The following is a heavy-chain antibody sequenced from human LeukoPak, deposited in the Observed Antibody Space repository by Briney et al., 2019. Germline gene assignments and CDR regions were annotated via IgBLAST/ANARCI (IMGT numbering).Heavy chain of an antibody. J-gene: IGHJ5*02. CDR1: GGSISSYY. CDR2: IFSSGTA. CDR3: ARIIRTAGYYSNPKSGSFDL. Sequence: SETLSLTCTVSGGSISSYYWSWIRQPAGKGLEWIGTIFSSGTAYYNPSLRTRVSISVDTSKNEFSLRLSAVTAADTGLYYCARIIRTAGYYSNPKSGSFDLWGQGILVTVSS. V-gene: IGHV4-59*05. D-gene: IGHD3-22*01.